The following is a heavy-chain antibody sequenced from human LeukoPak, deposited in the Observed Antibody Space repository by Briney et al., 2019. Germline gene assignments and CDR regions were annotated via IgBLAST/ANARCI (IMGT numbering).Heavy chain of an antibody. V-gene: IGHV4-39*01. CDR2: IYYSGST. J-gene: IGHJ3*02. Sequence: SETLSLTCSVSSDSISTSSYYWGWIRQPPGKGLEWIGTIYYSGSTYYNPSLTSRVTISVDTSKNQFSLKLTSVTAADTAVYYCARPPRHDFDDSRVHDAFDIWGQGTMVTVSS. CDR3: ARPPRHDFDDSRVHDAFDI. CDR1: SDSISTSSYY. D-gene: IGHD2-15*01.